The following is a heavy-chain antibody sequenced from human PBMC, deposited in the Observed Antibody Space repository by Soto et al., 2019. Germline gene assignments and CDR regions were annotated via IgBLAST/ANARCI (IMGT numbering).Heavy chain of an antibody. D-gene: IGHD3-9*01. V-gene: IGHV4-30-4*01. Sequence: PSETLSLTCTVSGGSISSGDYYWSWIRQPPGKGLEWIGYIYYSGSTYYNPSLKSRVTISVDTSKNQFSLKLSSVTAADTAVYYCARATDKTYYDILTGGFDYWGQGTLVTVSS. CDR1: GGSISSGDYY. CDR3: ARATDKTYYDILTGGFDY. CDR2: IYYSGST. J-gene: IGHJ4*02.